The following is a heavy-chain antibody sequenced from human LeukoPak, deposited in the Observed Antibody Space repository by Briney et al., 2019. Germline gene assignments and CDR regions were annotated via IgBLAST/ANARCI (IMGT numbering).Heavy chain of an antibody. D-gene: IGHD3-22*01. CDR2: IRYDGSNK. V-gene: IGHV3-30*02. CDR1: GFTFSSYG. CDR3: AQMNHSSGFVPDY. J-gene: IGHJ4*02. Sequence: GGTLRLSCAASGFTFSSYGMHWVRQAPGKGLEWVAFIRYDGSNKYYADSVKGRFTISRDNSKNTLFLQMNSLRADDTAVYYCAQMNHSSGFVPDYWGQGTLVTVSS.